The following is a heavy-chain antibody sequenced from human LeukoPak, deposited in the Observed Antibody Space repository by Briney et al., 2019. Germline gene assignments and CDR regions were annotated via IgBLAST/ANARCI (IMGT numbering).Heavy chain of an antibody. D-gene: IGHD5-18*01. CDR3: ARGSVQLWLRDTYYYMGV. J-gene: IGHJ6*03. Sequence: GGSLRLSCAASGFTFDDYAMNWVRQVPGRGLEWVSGINWNGRITEYADSVKDRFTISRQNTKNSLYLYMNNLGGEDTALYFCARGSVQLWLRDTYYYMGVWGKGTTVTVS. V-gene: IGHV3-20*04. CDR2: INWNGRIT. CDR1: GFTFDDYA.